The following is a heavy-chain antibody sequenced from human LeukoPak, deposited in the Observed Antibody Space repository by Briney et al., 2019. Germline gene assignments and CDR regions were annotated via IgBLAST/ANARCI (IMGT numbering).Heavy chain of an antibody. Sequence: SVKVSCTASGYTFTGYYMHWVRQAPGQGLEWMGWINPNSGGTNNAQMFQGRVNMTGDTSVSTAYMELSTLRSDDTAVYYCARDRGGSCSHWGQGTMVTVSS. CDR2: INPNSGGT. CDR3: ARDRGGSCSH. V-gene: IGHV1-2*02. CDR1: GYTFTGYY. J-gene: IGHJ3*01. D-gene: IGHD2-15*01.